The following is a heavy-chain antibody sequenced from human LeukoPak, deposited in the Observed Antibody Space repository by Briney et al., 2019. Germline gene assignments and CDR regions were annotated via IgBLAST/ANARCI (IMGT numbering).Heavy chain of an antibody. J-gene: IGHJ5*02. CDR2: SYGDGTT. CDR3: ARDTCNYGGGFDP. D-gene: IGHD2/OR15-2a*01. Sequence: GGSLRLSCAASGFIVSSYWMSWVRQAPGKGLEWVSVSYGDGTTYYEDSVKGRFTFSRDNSKNTLYLQMNNLRAEDTAVYYCARDTCNYGGGFDPWGQGTLVTVSS. CDR1: GFIVSSYW. V-gene: IGHV3-66*01.